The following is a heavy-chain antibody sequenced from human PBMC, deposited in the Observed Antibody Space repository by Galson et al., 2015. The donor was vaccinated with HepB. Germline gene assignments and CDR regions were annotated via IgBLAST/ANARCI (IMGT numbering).Heavy chain of an antibody. CDR2: ISSSSSYI. Sequence: SLRLSCAASGFTFSSYSMNWVRQAPGKGLEWVSSISSSSSYIYYADSVKGRFTISRDNAKNSLYLQMNSLKTEDTAVYYCTRDYYDSSGYHPTWTRWGQGTLVTVSS. CDR1: GFTFSSYS. V-gene: IGHV3-21*03. CDR3: TRDYYDSSGYHPTWTR. J-gene: IGHJ4*02. D-gene: IGHD3-22*01.